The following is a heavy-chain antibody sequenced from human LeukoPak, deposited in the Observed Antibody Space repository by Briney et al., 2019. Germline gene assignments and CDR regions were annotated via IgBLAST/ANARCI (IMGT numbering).Heavy chain of an antibody. CDR1: GGTFSSYA. Sequence: SVKVSCKASGGTFSSYAISWVRQAPGQGLEWMGGIIPIFGTANYAQKFQGRVTITADESTSTAYMELSSLRSEDTAVYYCARVRYYYDSSEEFNFDPWGQGTLVTVSS. J-gene: IGHJ5*02. D-gene: IGHD3-22*01. CDR3: ARVRYYYDSSEEFNFDP. CDR2: IIPIFGTA. V-gene: IGHV1-69*13.